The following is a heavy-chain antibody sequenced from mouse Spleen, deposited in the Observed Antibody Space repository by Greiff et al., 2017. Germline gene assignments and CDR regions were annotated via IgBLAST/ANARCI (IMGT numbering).Heavy chain of an antibody. J-gene: IGHJ2*01. CDR1: GYTFTSYW. CDR3: ASNYEYYFDY. Sequence: QVQLQQSGAELAKPGASVKMSCKASGYTFTSYWMHWVKQRPGQGLEWIGYINPSTGYTEYNQKFKDKATLTADKSSSTAYMQLSSLTSEDSGVYYCASNYEYYFDYWGQGTTLTVSS. V-gene: IGHV1-7*01. D-gene: IGHD2-1*01. CDR2: INPSTGYT.